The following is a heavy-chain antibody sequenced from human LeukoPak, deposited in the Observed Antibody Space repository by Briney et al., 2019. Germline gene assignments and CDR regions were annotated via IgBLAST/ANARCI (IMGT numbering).Heavy chain of an antibody. CDR1: GGSISSYY. Sequence: SETLSLTCTVSGGSISSYYWSWIRQPAGKGLEWIGRIYTSGSTNYNPSLKSRVTMSVDTSKNQFSLKLSSVTAADTAVYYCARDGWYSSSSGWFDPWGQGTLVTVSS. J-gene: IGHJ5*02. D-gene: IGHD6-6*01. CDR3: ARDGWYSSSSGWFDP. V-gene: IGHV4-4*07. CDR2: IYTSGST.